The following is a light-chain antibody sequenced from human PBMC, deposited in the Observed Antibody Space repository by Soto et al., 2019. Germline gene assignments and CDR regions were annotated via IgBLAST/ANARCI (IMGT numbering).Light chain of an antibody. Sequence: EIVLTQSPGTLSLSPGERATLSCRASQSLSISYLAWYQQRPGQAPRLLIHGASSRAAGVPDRFSGSGSGTAFTFTISRLETEDFAVDYCQQYADSPPCTFGQGTKVEIK. CDR1: QSLSISY. CDR2: GAS. CDR3: QQYADSPPCT. J-gene: IGKJ1*01. V-gene: IGKV3-20*01.